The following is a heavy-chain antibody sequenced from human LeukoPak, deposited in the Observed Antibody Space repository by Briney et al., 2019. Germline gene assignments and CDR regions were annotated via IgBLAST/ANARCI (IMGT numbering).Heavy chain of an antibody. D-gene: IGHD6-19*01. CDR3: AKNADSSGWYVDY. Sequence: GGSLRLSCAASGFTFDDYAMHWVRQAPGKGLEWVSGISWNSGSIGYADSVKGRFTISRDNAKNSLYLQMNSLRAEGTALYYCAKNADSSGWYVDYWGQGTLVTVSS. J-gene: IGHJ4*02. CDR2: ISWNSGSI. CDR1: GFTFDDYA. V-gene: IGHV3-9*01.